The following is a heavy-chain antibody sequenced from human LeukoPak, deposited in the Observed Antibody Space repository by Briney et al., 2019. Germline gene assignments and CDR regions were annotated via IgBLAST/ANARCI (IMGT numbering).Heavy chain of an antibody. D-gene: IGHD3-3*01. CDR3: AREGGITIFGVVTERRFDY. V-gene: IGHV4-61*02. CDR2: IYTSGST. Sequence: SQTLSLTCTVSGGSISSGSYYWSWIRQPAGKGLEWIGRIYTSGSTNYNPSLKSRVTMSVDTSKNQFSLKLSSVTAADTAVYYCAREGGITIFGVVTERRFDYWGQGTLVTVSS. J-gene: IGHJ4*02. CDR1: GGSISSGSYY.